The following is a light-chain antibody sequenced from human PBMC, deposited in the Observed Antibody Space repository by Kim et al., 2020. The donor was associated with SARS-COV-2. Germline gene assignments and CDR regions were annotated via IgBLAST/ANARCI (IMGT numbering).Light chain of an antibody. CDR1: QNIASKY. V-gene: IGKV3-20*01. CDR3: QQYGGY. Sequence: LSSSPGEAATLSGRAGQNIASKYLPWYQQRPAQTPRLLLYSSSNRATGIPDRFSGSGSGTDFTLSISRLEPDDFAVYYCQQYGGYFGGGTKVDIK. J-gene: IGKJ4*01. CDR2: SSS.